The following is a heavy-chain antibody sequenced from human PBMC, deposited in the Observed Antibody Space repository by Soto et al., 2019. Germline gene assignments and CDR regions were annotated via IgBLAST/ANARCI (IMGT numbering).Heavy chain of an antibody. CDR2: ISYDGSNK. V-gene: IGHV3-30-3*01. D-gene: IGHD4-17*01. Sequence: QVQLVESGGGVVQPGRSLRLSCAASGFTFSSYAMHWVRQAPGKGLEWVAVISYDGSNKYYADSVKGRFTISRDYSKNASYLHMNRTSAEDEAVYYCARGDRGADYRFEYSGEGTLVTVVS. J-gene: IGHJ4*02. CDR1: GFTFSSYA. CDR3: ARGDRGADYRFEY.